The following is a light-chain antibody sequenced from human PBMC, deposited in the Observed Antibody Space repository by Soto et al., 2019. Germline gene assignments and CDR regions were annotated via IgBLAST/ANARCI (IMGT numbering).Light chain of an antibody. Sequence: QSVLTQPASLSGSPRQSITISCTGTISDVGGYNYVSWYQHHPGKAPKLMIYEVSNRPPGVSNRFSGSKSGNTASLTISGLQAEDGADYYCSSYTRSRTYVFGTGTKVTVL. CDR1: ISDVGGYNY. V-gene: IGLV2-14*01. CDR2: EVS. CDR3: SSYTRSRTYV. J-gene: IGLJ1*01.